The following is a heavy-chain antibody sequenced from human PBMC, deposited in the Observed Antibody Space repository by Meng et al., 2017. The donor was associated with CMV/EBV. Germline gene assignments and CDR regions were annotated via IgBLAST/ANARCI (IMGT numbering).Heavy chain of an antibody. D-gene: IGHD2-2*01. Sequence: ASVKVSCKASGYTFTGYYMHWVRQATGQGLEWMGWINPNSGGTNYAQKFQGRVTMTRDTSISTAYMELSRLRSDDTAVYYRARGGRYQLLSSYYYYGMDVWGQGTTVTVSS. CDR2: INPNSGGT. CDR3: ARGGRYQLLSSYYYYGMDV. CDR1: GYTFTGYY. V-gene: IGHV1-2*02. J-gene: IGHJ6*02.